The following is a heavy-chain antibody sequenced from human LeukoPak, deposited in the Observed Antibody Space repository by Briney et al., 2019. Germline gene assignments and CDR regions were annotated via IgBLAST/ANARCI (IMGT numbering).Heavy chain of an antibody. CDR3: ARVLDMVRGVISRFDP. J-gene: IGHJ5*02. Sequence: ASVKVSCKASGYTFTSYGISWVRQAPGQGLEWMGWISAYNGNTNYAQKLQGRVTMTTDTSTSTAYMELRSLRSDDTAVYYCARVLDMVRGVISRFDPWGQGTLVTVSS. V-gene: IGHV1-18*01. D-gene: IGHD3-10*01. CDR1: GYTFTSYG. CDR2: ISAYNGNT.